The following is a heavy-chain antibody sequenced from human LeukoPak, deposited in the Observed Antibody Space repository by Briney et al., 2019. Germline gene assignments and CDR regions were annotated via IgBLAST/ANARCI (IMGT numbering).Heavy chain of an antibody. J-gene: IGHJ4*02. V-gene: IGHV3-30*02. CDR1: GFTFSSYG. Sequence: GGSLRLSCAASGFTFSSYGMHWVRQAPGKGLEWVAFIRYDGSNKYYADSVKGRFTISRDNAKNSLYLQMNSLRAEDTAVYYCARYGSGSYFPDYWGQGTLVTVSS. D-gene: IGHD3-10*01. CDR2: IRYDGSNK. CDR3: ARYGSGSYFPDY.